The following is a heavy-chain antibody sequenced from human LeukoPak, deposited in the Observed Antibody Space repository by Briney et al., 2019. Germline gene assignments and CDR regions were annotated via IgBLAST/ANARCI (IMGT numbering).Heavy chain of an antibody. Sequence: GGSLRLSCAASGFTVSSNYMSWVRQAPGKGLEWVSAISGSGGSTYYADSVKGRFTISRDNSKNTLYLQMNSLRAEDTAVYYCAKYTHYYYDSSGYHFDYWGQGTLVTVSS. CDR2: ISGSGGST. D-gene: IGHD3-22*01. CDR1: GFTVSSNY. V-gene: IGHV3-23*01. J-gene: IGHJ4*02. CDR3: AKYTHYYYDSSGYHFDY.